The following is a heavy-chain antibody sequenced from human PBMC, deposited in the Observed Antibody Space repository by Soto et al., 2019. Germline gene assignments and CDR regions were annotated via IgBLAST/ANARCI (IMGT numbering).Heavy chain of an antibody. CDR3: VKYCSGCSCYPDRQDD. CDR1: GFTFSSYG. Sequence: GGSLRLPCQASGFTFSSYGMHWVRQAPGKGLEWVAVIWYDGSNKYYADSVKGRFTISRDNSKNTLYLQMGSLRAEDTAVYYCVKYCSGCSCYPDRQDDWGQGTLVTVSS. V-gene: IGHV3-30*02. CDR2: IWYDGSNK. D-gene: IGHD2-15*01. J-gene: IGHJ4*02.